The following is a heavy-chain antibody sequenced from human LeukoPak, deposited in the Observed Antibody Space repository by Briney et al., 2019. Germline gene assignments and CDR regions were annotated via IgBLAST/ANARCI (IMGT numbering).Heavy chain of an antibody. V-gene: IGHV1-69*05. D-gene: IGHD1-7*01. CDR3: ARAGGWNYVTEYYYMDV. J-gene: IGHJ6*03. Sequence: SVKVSCKASGGTFRSYAISWVRQAPGQGLEWMGGIIPIFGKANYAQKFQGRVTITTDESTSTAYMELSSLRSEDTAVYYCARAGGWNYVTEYYYMDVWGKGTTVTVSS. CDR2: IIPIFGKA. CDR1: GGTFRSYA.